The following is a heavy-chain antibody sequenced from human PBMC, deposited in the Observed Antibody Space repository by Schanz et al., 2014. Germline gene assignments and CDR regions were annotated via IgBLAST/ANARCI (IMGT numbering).Heavy chain of an antibody. J-gene: IGHJ4*02. CDR2: INTNTANP. CDR1: GYTLTHYA. CDR3: ARGYSGYYHFDY. Sequence: QVRLVQSGAEVKKPGASVKVSCKASGYTLTHYAMNWVRPAPGQGLEWMGCINTNTANPTYAQGFTGRFVYTLDASVTTAYLEISSLKAEDTAVYYCARGYSGYYHFDYWGQGALVTVSS. D-gene: IGHD5-12*01. V-gene: IGHV7-4-1*02.